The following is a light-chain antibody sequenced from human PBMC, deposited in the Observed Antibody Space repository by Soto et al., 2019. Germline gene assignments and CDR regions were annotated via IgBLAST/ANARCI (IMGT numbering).Light chain of an antibody. CDR2: GNT. V-gene: IGLV1-40*01. CDR1: GSNIGANYD. Sequence: QPVLTQPPSMSGAPGQRVTISCSGSGSNIGANYDVHWYKQLPGTAPQVVIYGNTNRPSGVPDRFSGSKSGTYASLVITGLQADDEAEYYCQSFDSTLSASIFGGGTKVTVL. J-gene: IGLJ2*01. CDR3: QSFDSTLSASI.